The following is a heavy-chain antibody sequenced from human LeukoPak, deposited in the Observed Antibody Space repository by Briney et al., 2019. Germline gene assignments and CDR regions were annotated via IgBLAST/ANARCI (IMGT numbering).Heavy chain of an antibody. V-gene: IGHV4-34*01. CDR1: GGSFSPYY. CDR3: ARGGCYCGGDCYGDY. Sequence: PLETLSLPCAVYGGSFSPYYWSWLRQPPGKGLEWLGEINHSGSTNYNPSLKSRVPLSVDTSKNQFSLRLSSVTAADTAVYYCARGGCYCGGDCYGDYWGQGTLVTVSS. CDR2: INHSGST. D-gene: IGHD2-21*02. J-gene: IGHJ4*02.